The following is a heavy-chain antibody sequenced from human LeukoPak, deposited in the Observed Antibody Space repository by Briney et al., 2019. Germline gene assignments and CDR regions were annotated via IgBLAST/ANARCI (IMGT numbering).Heavy chain of an antibody. Sequence: SVKVSCKASGGTFSSYAISWVRQAPGQELEWMGGIIPIFGTANYAQKFQGRVTITADESTSTAYMELSSLRSEDTAVYYCAGPSRGGINWSFDLWGRGTLVTVSS. CDR3: AGPSRGGINWSFDL. CDR2: IIPIFGTA. D-gene: IGHD3-16*01. V-gene: IGHV1-69*13. CDR1: GGTFSSYA. J-gene: IGHJ2*01.